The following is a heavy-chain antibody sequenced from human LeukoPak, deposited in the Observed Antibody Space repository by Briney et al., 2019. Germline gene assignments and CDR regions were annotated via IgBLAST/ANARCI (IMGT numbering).Heavy chain of an antibody. J-gene: IGHJ5*02. V-gene: IGHV3-30*02. CDR3: AKGYGSGNFEFDP. CDR2: IRYDGSNK. CDR1: GFTFSSYG. D-gene: IGHD3-10*01. Sequence: PGGSPRLSCAASGFTFSSYGMHWVRQAPGKGLEWVAFIRYDGSNKYYADSVKGRFTISRDNSKNTLYLQMNSLRAEDTAVYYCAKGYGSGNFEFDPWGQGTLVTVSS.